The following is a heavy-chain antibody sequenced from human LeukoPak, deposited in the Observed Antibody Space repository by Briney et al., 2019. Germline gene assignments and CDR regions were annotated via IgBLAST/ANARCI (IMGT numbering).Heavy chain of an antibody. CDR3: AKEAHDSSWANNWFDP. Sequence: PGRSLRLSCAASGFTFSSYGMHWVRQAPGKGLEWVAVISYDGSNKYYADSVKGRFTISRDNSKNTLYLQMNSLRAEDTAVYYCAKEAHDSSWANNWFDPWGQGTLVTVSS. J-gene: IGHJ5*02. D-gene: IGHD6-13*01. V-gene: IGHV3-30*18. CDR1: GFTFSSYG. CDR2: ISYDGSNK.